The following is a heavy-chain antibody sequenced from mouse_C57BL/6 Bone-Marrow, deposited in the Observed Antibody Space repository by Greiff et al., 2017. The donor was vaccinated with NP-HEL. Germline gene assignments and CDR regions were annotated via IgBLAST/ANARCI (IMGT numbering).Heavy chain of an antibody. Sequence: QVQLQQSGPELVKPGASVKLSCKASGYTFSSYDINWVKQRPGQGLEWIGWIYPRDGSTKYNEKFKGKATLTVDTSSSTAYMELHSLTSEDSAVYFCARVDYYGSSYRDYWGQGTTLTVSS. V-gene: IGHV1-85*01. J-gene: IGHJ2*01. CDR2: IYPRDGST. CDR3: ARVDYYGSSYRDY. D-gene: IGHD1-1*01. CDR1: GYTFSSYD.